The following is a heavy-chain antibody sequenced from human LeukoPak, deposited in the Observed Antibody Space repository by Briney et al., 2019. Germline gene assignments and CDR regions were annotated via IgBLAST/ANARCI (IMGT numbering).Heavy chain of an antibody. J-gene: IGHJ2*01. CDR3: ARTIRITMIVVVITVGYWYFDL. D-gene: IGHD3-22*01. V-gene: IGHV1-69*13. Sequence: ASVKVSCKASGGTFSSYAISWVRQAPGQGLEWMGGIIPIFGTANYARKFQGRVTITADESTSTAYMELSSLRSEDTAVYYCARTIRITMIVVVITVGYWYFDLWGRGTLVTVSS. CDR1: GGTFSSYA. CDR2: IIPIFGTA.